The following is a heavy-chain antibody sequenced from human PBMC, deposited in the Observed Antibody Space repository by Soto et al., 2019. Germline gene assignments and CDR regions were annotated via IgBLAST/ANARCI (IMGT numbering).Heavy chain of an antibody. Sequence: ASVKVSCKASGYTFTSYAMNWVRQAPGQRLEWMGWINADNGNTKYAQKLQGRVTITIDISTSTAYMELRSLRSDDTAVYYCARSTWIQLWFHDWFDPWGQGTLVTVSS. V-gene: IGHV1-3*01. D-gene: IGHD5-18*01. CDR3: ARSTWIQLWFHDWFDP. CDR2: INADNGNT. CDR1: GYTFTSYA. J-gene: IGHJ5*02.